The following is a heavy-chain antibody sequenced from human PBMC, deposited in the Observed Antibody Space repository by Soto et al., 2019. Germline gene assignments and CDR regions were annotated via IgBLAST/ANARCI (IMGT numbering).Heavy chain of an antibody. CDR2: IDPSDSYT. Sequence: GESLKISCKGSGYSFTSYWISWVRQMPGKGLEWMGRIDPSDSYTNYSPSFQGHVTISADKSISTAYLQWSSLKASDTAMYYCARGAVYAIAYYYGMDVWGQGTTVTVSS. CDR1: GYSFTSYW. V-gene: IGHV5-10-1*01. CDR3: ARGAVYAIAYYYGMDV. D-gene: IGHD2-8*01. J-gene: IGHJ6*02.